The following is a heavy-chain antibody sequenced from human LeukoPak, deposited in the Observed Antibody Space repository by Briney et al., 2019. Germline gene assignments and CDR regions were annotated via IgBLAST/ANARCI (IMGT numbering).Heavy chain of an antibody. J-gene: IGHJ4*02. Sequence: PSETLSLTCTVSGYSISSGYYWGWIRQPPGKGLEWIGSIYHSGSTYYNPSLKSRVTISVDTSKNQFSLKLSSVTAADTAVYYCARGYYDSSGSTYYFDYWGQGTLVTVSS. CDR2: IYHSGST. D-gene: IGHD3-22*01. CDR1: GYSISSGYY. V-gene: IGHV4-38-2*02. CDR3: ARGYYDSSGSTYYFDY.